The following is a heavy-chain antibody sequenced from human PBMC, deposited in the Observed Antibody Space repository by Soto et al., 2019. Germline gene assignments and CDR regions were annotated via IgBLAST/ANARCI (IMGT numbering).Heavy chain of an antibody. Sequence: QVQVVQSGAEVKKPGASVKVSCKASGYTFTNFGVTWVRQAPGQGLEWMGWISPYTDDPSYAQKFQGRVTMTIDTSTSTAYLDLRSLTSDDTAVYYCARVIPGAEAWFHPWGQGTLVTVSS. CDR2: ISPYTDDP. CDR3: ARVIPGAEAWFHP. J-gene: IGHJ5*02. D-gene: IGHD2-2*01. CDR1: GYTFTNFG. V-gene: IGHV1-18*01.